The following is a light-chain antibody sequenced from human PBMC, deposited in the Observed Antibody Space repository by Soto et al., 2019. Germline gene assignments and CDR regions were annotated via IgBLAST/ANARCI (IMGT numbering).Light chain of an antibody. CDR1: SSDVGGYNY. J-gene: IGLJ1*01. Sequence: QSVLTQPASVSGSPGQSITISCTGTSSDVGGYNYVSWYQQQAGKAPKLIIHEVSNRPSGVSNRFSGSKSGNTASLTISGLQAEDEAEYYCDSYTSSRAYVFGIGTKVTVL. CDR3: DSYTSSRAYV. CDR2: EVS. V-gene: IGLV2-14*01.